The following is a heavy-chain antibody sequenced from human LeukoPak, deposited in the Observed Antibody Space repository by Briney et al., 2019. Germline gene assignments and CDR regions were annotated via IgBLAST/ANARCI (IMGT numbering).Heavy chain of an antibody. J-gene: IGHJ6*03. D-gene: IGHD3-22*01. CDR2: IYTSGGT. CDR1: GGSISTYY. V-gene: IGHV4-4*07. CDR3: VRVIGAPNYYYYMDV. Sequence: PSETLSLTCTVSGGSISTYYWSWIRQPAGKGLEWIGRIYTSGGTNYNPSLKSRVTMSVDTFKNQFSLKLSSVTAADTAVYYCVRVIGAPNYYYYMDVWGKGTTVTVSS.